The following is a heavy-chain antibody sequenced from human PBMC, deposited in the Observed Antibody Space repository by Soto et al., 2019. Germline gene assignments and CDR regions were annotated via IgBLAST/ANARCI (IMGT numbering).Heavy chain of an antibody. Sequence: EVQLVESGGGLVQPGGSLRLSCAASGFTFSSYWMSWVRQAPGKGLEWVANIKQDGSEKYYVDSVKGRFTISRDNAKNSLYLQMNSLRAEDTAVYYWARVRQGSSWYKGWFDPWGQGTLVTVSS. V-gene: IGHV3-7*01. CDR2: IKQDGSEK. D-gene: IGHD6-13*01. CDR1: GFTFSSYW. J-gene: IGHJ5*02. CDR3: ARVRQGSSWYKGWFDP.